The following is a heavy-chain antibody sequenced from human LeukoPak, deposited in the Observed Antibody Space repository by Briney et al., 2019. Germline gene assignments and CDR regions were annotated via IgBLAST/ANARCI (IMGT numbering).Heavy chain of an antibody. CDR2: IFYSGTS. D-gene: IGHD4-17*01. V-gene: IGHV4-59*08. Sequence: PSGSLSLTCTVSGGSISSYYWSWIRQPPGKGLEWIGYIFYSGTSKYIPSLQSRVTMSIDTSKNQFSLKLSSVTAADTAVYYCARKTTVSWYFDLWGRGTLVTVFS. CDR3: ARKTTVSWYFDL. CDR1: GGSISSYY. J-gene: IGHJ2*01.